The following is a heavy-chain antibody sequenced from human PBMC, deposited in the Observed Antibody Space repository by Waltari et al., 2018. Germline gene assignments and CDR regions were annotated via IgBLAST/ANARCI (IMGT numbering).Heavy chain of an antibody. CDR2: IYYSGST. CDR1: GGSISSSSYY. Sequence: QLQLQESGPGLVKPSETLSLTCTVSGGSISSSSYYWGWIRQPPGKGLEWIGSIYYSGSTYYNPSLKSRVTISVDTSKNQFSLKLSSVTAADTAVYYCATALVGATTIDYWGQGTLVTVSS. V-gene: IGHV4-39*01. D-gene: IGHD1-26*01. CDR3: ATALVGATTIDY. J-gene: IGHJ4*02.